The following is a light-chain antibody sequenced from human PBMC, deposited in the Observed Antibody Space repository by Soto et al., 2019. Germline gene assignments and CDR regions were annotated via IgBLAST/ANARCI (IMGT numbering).Light chain of an antibody. CDR1: HDISNH. V-gene: IGKV1-33*01. J-gene: IGKJ4*01. Sequence: QSASAGDRVTITCQASHDISNHLNWYQQKPGKAPKLLINDASNLETGVPSRFSGSGSGTYFTLTISSLQPEDMATYYCQQYVNALTFGGGTKVEIK. CDR3: QQYVNALT. CDR2: DAS.